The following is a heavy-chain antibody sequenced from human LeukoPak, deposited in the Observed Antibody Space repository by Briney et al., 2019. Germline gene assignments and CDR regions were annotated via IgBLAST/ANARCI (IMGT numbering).Heavy chain of an antibody. CDR3: AKDERNWNYNLASQTYD. Sequence: PGGSLRLSCAASGFTFSSYAMTWVRQAPGKGLEWVSAISGSGGNTYYADSVKGRFTVSRDNSKNTLYLQMSSLRAEDTAVYYCAKDERNWNYNLASQTYDWGQGTLVTVSS. CDR1: GFTFSSYA. J-gene: IGHJ4*02. CDR2: ISGSGGNT. V-gene: IGHV3-23*01. D-gene: IGHD1-7*01.